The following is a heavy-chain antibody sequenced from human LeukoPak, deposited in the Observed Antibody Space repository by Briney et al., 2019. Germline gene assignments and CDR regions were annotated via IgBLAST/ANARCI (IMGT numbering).Heavy chain of an antibody. V-gene: IGHV3-21*01. CDR2: ISSSSSYI. CDR3: ARVAENLFDY. Sequence: PGGSLRLSCAASGFTFSSYSMNWVRQAPGEGLEWVSSISSSSSYIYYADSVKGRFTISRDNAKTSLYLQMNSLRAEDTAVYYCARVAENLFDYWGQGTLVTVSS. J-gene: IGHJ4*02. CDR1: GFTFSSYS. D-gene: IGHD1-14*01.